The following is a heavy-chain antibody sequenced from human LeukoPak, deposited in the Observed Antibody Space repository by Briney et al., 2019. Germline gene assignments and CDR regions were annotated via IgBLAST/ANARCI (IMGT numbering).Heavy chain of an antibody. J-gene: IGHJ2*01. Sequence: SGRSLRLSCAASGFTFSSYSIHWVRQAPGKGLEWVAVISYDGSNKYYADSVKGRFTISRDNSKNTLYLEMNSLRTEDTAAYYCAKGGLQTRNWYFALWGRGTLVTVSS. CDR2: ISYDGSNK. CDR3: AKGGLQTRNWYFAL. CDR1: GFTFSSYS. D-gene: IGHD5-18*01. V-gene: IGHV3-30*18.